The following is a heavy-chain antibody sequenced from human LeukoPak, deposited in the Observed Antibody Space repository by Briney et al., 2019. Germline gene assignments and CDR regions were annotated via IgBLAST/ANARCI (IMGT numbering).Heavy chain of an antibody. CDR2: INPNSGGT. CDR1: GYTFTGYY. CDR3: ARDIGDGHTAVDY. J-gene: IGHJ4*02. V-gene: IGHV1-2*06. D-gene: IGHD5-24*01. Sequence: ASVKVSCKASGYTFTGYYMHWVRQAPGQGLEWMGRINPNSGGTNYAQKFQGRVTMTRDTSISTAYMELSRLRSDDTAVYYCARDIGDGHTAVDYWGQGTLVTVSS.